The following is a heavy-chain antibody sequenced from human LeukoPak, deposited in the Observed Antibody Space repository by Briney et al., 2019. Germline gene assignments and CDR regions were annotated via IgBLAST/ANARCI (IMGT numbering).Heavy chain of an antibody. D-gene: IGHD2-15*01. CDR3: ARASLVGYYYGMDV. CDR1: GFSVSSNY. J-gene: IGHJ6*02. CDR2: IYSGGST. V-gene: IGHV3-53*04. Sequence: GGSLRLSCAASGFSVSSNYMSWVGQAPGKGLEWVSVIYSGGSTYYADSVKGRFTISRHNSKNTLYLQMNSLRAEDTAVYYCARASLVGYYYGMDVCGQGTTVTVSS.